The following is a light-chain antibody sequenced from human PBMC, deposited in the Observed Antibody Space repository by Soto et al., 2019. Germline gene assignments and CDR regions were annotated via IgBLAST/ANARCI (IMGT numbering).Light chain of an antibody. J-gene: IGKJ5*01. Sequence: EIVLTESPGTLSLSPGEGATLSCRATQSVSSNYLAWYQPKPGQAPRLLIYGASSRATGIPDKFSGRGSGTDFTLTISRLEPEEFAVYYCQQYGSSPITVGHGTRLAIK. CDR3: QQYGSSPIT. CDR1: QSVSSNY. V-gene: IGKV3-20*01. CDR2: GAS.